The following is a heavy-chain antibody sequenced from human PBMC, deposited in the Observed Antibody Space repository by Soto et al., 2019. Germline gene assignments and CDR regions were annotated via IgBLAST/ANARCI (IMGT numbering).Heavy chain of an antibody. CDR1: GFAFSAYS. CDR2: IQHNGNDI. D-gene: IGHD5-18*01. CDR3: VRVGWGYSYGNGLDD. V-gene: IGHV3-30-3*01. J-gene: IGHJ6*02. Sequence: QVYLVESGGGVVQPGGSLRLSCEDSGFAFSAYSMHWVRQAPGKGLEWVAVIQHNGNDIYYGDSVRGRFTVSRDNYKNILYLQMNGLTPEDTALYYCVRVGWGYSYGNGLDDWGQGTTVSVSS.